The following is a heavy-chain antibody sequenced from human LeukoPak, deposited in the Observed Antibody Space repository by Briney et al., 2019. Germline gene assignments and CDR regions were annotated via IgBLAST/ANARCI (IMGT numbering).Heavy chain of an antibody. V-gene: IGHV3-21*01. Sequence: GGSLRLSCAASGFTFRSYSMNWVRQAPGMGLEWVSSISTSSSHIYYADSVEGRFTISRDNAKNSLYLQMNSLRAEDTAVYYCVRGASYGDYLSRYGMDVWGQGTTVTVSS. CDR3: VRGASYGDYLSRYGMDV. CDR2: ISTSSSHI. J-gene: IGHJ6*02. CDR1: GFTFRSYS. D-gene: IGHD4-17*01.